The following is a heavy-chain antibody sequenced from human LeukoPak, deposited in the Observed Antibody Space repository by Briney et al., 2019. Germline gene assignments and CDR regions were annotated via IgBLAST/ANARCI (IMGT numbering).Heavy chain of an antibody. D-gene: IGHD6-13*01. CDR1: GYTFTSYG. CDR3: AREGAAAALDAFDI. J-gene: IGHJ3*02. Sequence: ASVKVSCKASGYTFTSYGISWVRQAPGQGLEWMGWISAYNGNTNYAQKLQGRVTMTKDTSTSTAYMELRSMRSDDTAVYYCAREGAAAALDAFDIWGQGTMVTVSS. V-gene: IGHV1-18*01. CDR2: ISAYNGNT.